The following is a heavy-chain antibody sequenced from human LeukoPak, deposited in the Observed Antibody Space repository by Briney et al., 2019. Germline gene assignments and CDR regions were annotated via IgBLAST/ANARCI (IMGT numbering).Heavy chain of an antibody. CDR3: AKGSAYDFWSGYHPFDY. J-gene: IGHJ4*02. CDR2: ISYDGSNK. V-gene: IGHV3-30*18. D-gene: IGHD3-3*01. Sequence: PGGSLRLSCAASGFTFSSYGMHWVRQAPGKGLEWVAVISYDGSNKYYADSVKGRFTISRDNSKNTLYLQMNSLRAEDTAVYYCAKGSAYDFWSGYHPFDYWGQGTLVTVSS. CDR1: GFTFSSYG.